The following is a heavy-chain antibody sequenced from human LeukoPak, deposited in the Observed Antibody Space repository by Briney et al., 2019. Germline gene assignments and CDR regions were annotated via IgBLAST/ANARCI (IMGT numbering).Heavy chain of an antibody. D-gene: IGHD6-13*01. V-gene: IGHV3-23*01. CDR2: ISGGSEDT. CDR3: ARTIAQYSNSWLYFYYGLDV. Sequence: PGGSLRLSWTASGFTFDSYAMSWVRQAPGKGLEWVSSISGGSEDTYYADSVKGRFTISRDNSKSTLYLQMNSLRAEDTAVYYCARTIAQYSNSWLYFYYGLDVWGQGTTVTVSS. CDR1: GFTFDSYA. J-gene: IGHJ6*02.